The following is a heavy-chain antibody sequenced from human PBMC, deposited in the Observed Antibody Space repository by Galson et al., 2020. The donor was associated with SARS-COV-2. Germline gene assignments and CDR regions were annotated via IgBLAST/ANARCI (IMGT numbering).Heavy chain of an antibody. V-gene: IGHV3-74*01. CDR2: INSDGSST. D-gene: IGHD6-19*01. CDR3: VRYSSGWSPHGMDV. J-gene: IGHJ6*02. Sequence: GESLKISCAASGFTFSSYWMHWVRQAPGKGLVWVSRINSDGSSTDYADSVKGRFTISRDNAKNTLYLQMNSLRAEDTAVYYCVRYSSGWSPHGMDVWGLGTTVTVSS. CDR1: GFTFSSYW.